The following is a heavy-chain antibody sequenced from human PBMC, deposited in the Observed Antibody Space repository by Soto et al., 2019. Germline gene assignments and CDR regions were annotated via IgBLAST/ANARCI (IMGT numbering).Heavy chain of an antibody. CDR1: GFRFSSYG. CDR2: ISYDGSTK. V-gene: IGHV3-30*18. CDR3: AKDTASGGSPLDY. Sequence: GGSLRLSCAASGFRFSSYGMNWVRQAPGKGLKWVAIISYDGSTKYYADSVKGRFTISRDNSKNTVHLQMNSLRPEDTAVYYCAKDTASGGSPLDYWGQGTLVTVSS. J-gene: IGHJ4*02. D-gene: IGHD2-15*01.